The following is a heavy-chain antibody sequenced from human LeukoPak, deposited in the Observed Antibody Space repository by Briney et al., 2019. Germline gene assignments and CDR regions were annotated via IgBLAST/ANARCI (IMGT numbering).Heavy chain of an antibody. J-gene: IGHJ6*04. CDR3: ARDSSAHYGMDV. V-gene: IGHV4-4*02. CDR2: IYHSGST. Sequence: PSGTLSLTCAVSGGSISSSNWWSWVRQPPGKGLEWIGEIYHSGSTNYNPSLKSRVTISLDKSKNQFSLKLSSVTAADTAVYYCARDSSAHYGMDVWGKGTTVTVSS. D-gene: IGHD2-15*01. CDR1: GGSISSSNW.